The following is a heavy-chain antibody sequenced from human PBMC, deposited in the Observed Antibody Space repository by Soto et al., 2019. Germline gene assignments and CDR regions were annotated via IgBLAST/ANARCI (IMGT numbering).Heavy chain of an antibody. CDR3: ARGPVEGATHFDY. V-gene: IGHV3-33*01. CDR1: GFTFSSYG. D-gene: IGHD1-26*01. J-gene: IGHJ4*02. Sequence: QVQLVESGGGVVQPGRSLRLSCAASGFTFSSYGMHWVRQAPGKGLGWVAVIWYDGSNKYYADSVKGRFTISRDNSKNTLYLQMNSMRAEDTAVYYCARGPVEGATHFDYWGQGTLVTVSS. CDR2: IWYDGSNK.